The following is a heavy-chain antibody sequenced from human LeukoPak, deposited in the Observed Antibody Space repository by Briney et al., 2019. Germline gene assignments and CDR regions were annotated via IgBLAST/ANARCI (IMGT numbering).Heavy chain of an antibody. J-gene: IGHJ6*03. CDR1: GFTFDDYG. D-gene: IGHD6-6*01. CDR3: ARSIAATLGYYYYYMDV. V-gene: IGHV3-20*04. Sequence: GGSLRLSCAASGFTFDDYGMSWVRQAPGKGLEWVSGINWNGGSTGYADSVKGRFTISRDNAKNSLYLQMNSLRAEDTALYYCARSIAATLGYYYYYMDVWGKGTTVTVSS. CDR2: INWNGGST.